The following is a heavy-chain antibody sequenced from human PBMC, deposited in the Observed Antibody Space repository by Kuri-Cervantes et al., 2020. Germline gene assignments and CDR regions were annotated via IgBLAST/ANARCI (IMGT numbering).Heavy chain of an antibody. CDR3: ARDHPVTAAFDI. CDR1: GFTFDDYA. D-gene: IGHD2-21*02. Sequence: GGSLRLSCAASGFTFDDYAMHWVRQAPGKGLEWVSLISWDGGSTYYADSVKGRFTISRDNSKNSLYLQMNSLRAEDTAVYYCARDHPVTAAFDIWGQGTMVTVSS. J-gene: IGHJ3*02. V-gene: IGHV3-43D*04. CDR2: ISWDGGST.